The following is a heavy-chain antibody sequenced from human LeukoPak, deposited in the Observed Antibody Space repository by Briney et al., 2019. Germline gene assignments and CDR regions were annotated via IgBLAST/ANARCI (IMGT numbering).Heavy chain of an antibody. Sequence: SETLSLTCAVSGGSITNNWWSWVRQPPGKGLEWIGEIYHSGSTSYNPSLKSRATLSVDKSKNQFSLKLSSVTAADTAVYYCAREEVATWDYWGQGTLVTVSS. J-gene: IGHJ4*02. CDR1: GGSITNNW. V-gene: IGHV4-4*02. CDR2: IYHSGST. CDR3: AREEVATWDY. D-gene: IGHD5-12*01.